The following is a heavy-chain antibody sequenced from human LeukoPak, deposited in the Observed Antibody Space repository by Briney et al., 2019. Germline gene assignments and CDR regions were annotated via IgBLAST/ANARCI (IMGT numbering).Heavy chain of an antibody. CDR1: GFTFSSYW. CDR2: IKQDGSEK. J-gene: IGHJ4*02. D-gene: IGHD5-24*01. Sequence: PGGSLRLSCAASGFTFSSYWVSWVRQAPGKGLEWVANIKQDGSEKYYVDSVKGRFTISRDNAKNSLYLQMNSLRAEDTAVYYCASQRRDGDRWVDYWGQGTLVTVSS. V-gene: IGHV3-7*01. CDR3: ASQRRDGDRWVDY.